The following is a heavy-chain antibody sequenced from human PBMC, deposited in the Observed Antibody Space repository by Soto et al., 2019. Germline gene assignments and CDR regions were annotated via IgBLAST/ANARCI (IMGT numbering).Heavy chain of an antibody. V-gene: IGHV1-46*03. Sequence: ASVKVSCKASGYTFTSYYMHWVRQAPGQGLEWMGIINPSGGSTSYAQKFQGRVTMTRDTSTSTVYMELSSLRSEDTAVYYCARDWGDIVVVVAPGAFDIWGQGTMVTV. CDR2: INPSGGST. CDR1: GYTFTSYY. CDR3: ARDWGDIVVVVAPGAFDI. D-gene: IGHD2-15*01. J-gene: IGHJ3*02.